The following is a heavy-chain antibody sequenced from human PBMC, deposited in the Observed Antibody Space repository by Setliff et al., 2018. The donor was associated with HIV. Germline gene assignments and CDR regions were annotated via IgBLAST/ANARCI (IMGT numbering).Heavy chain of an antibody. D-gene: IGHD6-19*01. J-gene: IGHJ4*02. CDR1: GGSFNTYS. CDR3: ARDSSTGWFSADY. CDR2: IHPSTGNT. Sequence: ASVKVSCKTSGGSFNTYSVSWVRQAPGQGLEWMGLIHPSTGNTYYTQKFQGRVTWTRDTSTSTVYMELSSLRSEDTAVYYCARDSSTGWFSADYWGQGTLVTVSS. V-gene: IGHV1-46*02.